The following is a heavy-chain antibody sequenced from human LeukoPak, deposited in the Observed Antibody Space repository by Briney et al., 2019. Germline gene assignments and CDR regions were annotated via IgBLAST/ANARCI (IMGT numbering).Heavy chain of an antibody. Sequence: ASLQVSCKASGYSFTDYYIHWVRQAPGQGLEWMGWINPFSGGTKYAQKFQGWVTMTRDTSISTAYMELSRLTSDDTAVYYCARGGYDLDYWGQGTLVTVSS. J-gene: IGHJ4*02. V-gene: IGHV1-2*04. CDR3: ARGGYDLDY. CDR1: GYSFTDYY. D-gene: IGHD3-22*01. CDR2: INPFSGGT.